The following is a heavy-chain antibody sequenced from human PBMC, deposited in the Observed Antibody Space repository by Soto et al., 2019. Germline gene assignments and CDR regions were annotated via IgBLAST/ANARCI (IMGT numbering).Heavy chain of an antibody. CDR1: EFTFSSYG. Sequence: PGGSLRLSCAASEFTFSSYGMHWVRQAPGKGLEWVAIIWYDGSNKYYADSVKGRFTISRDNSKNTLHLQMNSLTAADTAVYYCARDLGSYCSSTSCDPSWFDPWGQGTLVTVSS. CDR3: ARDLGSYCSSTSCDPSWFDP. V-gene: IGHV3-33*01. D-gene: IGHD2-2*01. CDR2: IWYDGSNK. J-gene: IGHJ5*02.